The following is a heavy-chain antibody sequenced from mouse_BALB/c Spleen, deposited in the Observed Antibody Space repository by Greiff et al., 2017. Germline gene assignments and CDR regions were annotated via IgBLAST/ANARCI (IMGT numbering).Heavy chain of an antibody. D-gene: IGHD1-1*02. CDR3: ARDIGGRYFDV. J-gene: IGHJ1*01. CDR2: IRNKANGYTT. CDR1: GFTFTDYY. Sequence: EVQGVESGGGLVQPGGSLRLSCATSGFTFTDYYMSWVRQPPGKALEWLGFIRNKANGYTTEYSASVKGRFTISRDNSQSILYLQMNTLRAEDSATYYCARDIGGRYFDVWGAGTTVTVSS. V-gene: IGHV7-3*02.